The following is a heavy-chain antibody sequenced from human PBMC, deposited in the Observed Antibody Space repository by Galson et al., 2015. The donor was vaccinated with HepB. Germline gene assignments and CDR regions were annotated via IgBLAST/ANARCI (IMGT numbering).Heavy chain of an antibody. CDR1: GFTFSSYA. J-gene: IGHJ4*02. V-gene: IGHV3-23*01. CDR2: ISGSGGST. CDR3: AKRVSSTWNLDY. D-gene: IGHD6-13*01. Sequence: SLRLSCAASGFTFSSYAMSWVRQAPGKGLEWVSTISGSGGSTYYADSVKGRFTISRDNSKNTLYLQMNSLRAEDTAVYYCAKRVSSTWNLDYWGQGTLVTVSS.